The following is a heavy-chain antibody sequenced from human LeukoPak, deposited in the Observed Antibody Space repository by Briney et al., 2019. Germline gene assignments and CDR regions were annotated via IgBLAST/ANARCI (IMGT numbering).Heavy chain of an antibody. D-gene: IGHD2-2*01. Sequence: SVKVSCKASGGTFSSYTISWVRQAPGQGLEWMGRIIPILGRANYAQKFQGRVTITADKSTSTAYMELSSLRSEDTAVYYCARDLEVSNWDIVVVPAAINYYYYGMDVWGQGTTVTVSS. J-gene: IGHJ6*02. CDR1: GGTFSSYT. CDR3: ARDLEVSNWDIVVVPAAINYYYYGMDV. V-gene: IGHV1-69*08. CDR2: IIPILGRA.